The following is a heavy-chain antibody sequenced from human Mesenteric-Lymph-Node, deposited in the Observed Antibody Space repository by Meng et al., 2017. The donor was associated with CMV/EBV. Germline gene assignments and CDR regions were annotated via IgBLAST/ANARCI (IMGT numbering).Heavy chain of an antibody. CDR1: GYIFTSYY. J-gene: IGHJ6*02. CDR3: ARDRGVIIPAGYYYGMDV. Sequence: ASVKVSCKASGYIFTSYYMHWVRQAPGQGLEWMGIMNPSGGSTTYAQKFQGRVTMTRDTSTSTVYMELRSLRSEDTAVYYCARDRGVIIPAGYYYGMDVWGQGTTVTV. CDR2: MNPSGGST. V-gene: IGHV1-46*01. D-gene: IGHD2-2*01.